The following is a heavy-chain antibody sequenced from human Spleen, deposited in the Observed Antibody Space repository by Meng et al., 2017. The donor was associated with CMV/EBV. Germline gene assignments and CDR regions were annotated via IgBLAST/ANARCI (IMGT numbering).Heavy chain of an antibody. D-gene: IGHD6-13*01. Sequence: SCKASGYTFTSYYMHWVRQAPGQGLEWMAVIWFDAINKYYLDSVKGRFTIARDNDNKMLYLHMTSLTPEDTAVYYCAKSTAASGYEQFDVWGQGTRVTVSS. CDR2: IWFDAINK. CDR3: AKSTAASGYEQFDV. V-gene: IGHV3-33*06. CDR1: GYTFTSYY. J-gene: IGHJ3*01.